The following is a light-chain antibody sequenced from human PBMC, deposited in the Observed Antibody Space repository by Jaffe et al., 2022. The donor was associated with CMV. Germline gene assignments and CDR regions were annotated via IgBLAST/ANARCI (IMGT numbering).Light chain of an antibody. CDR3: QQYGSSPPYT. CDR2: GAS. V-gene: IGKV3-20*01. CDR1: QSVSSDY. J-gene: IGKJ2*01. Sequence: EIVLTQSPGTLSLSPGERATLSCRASQSVSSDYLAWFQQKPGQAPRLLIYGASSRATGIPDRFSGSRSGTDFTLTISRLQPEDFAVYYCQQYGSSPPYTFGQGTKLEIK.